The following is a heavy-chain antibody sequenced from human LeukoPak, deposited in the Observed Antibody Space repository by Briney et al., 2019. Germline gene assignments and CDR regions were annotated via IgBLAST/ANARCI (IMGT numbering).Heavy chain of an antibody. CDR2: ISGSGGST. V-gene: IGHV3-23*01. Sequence: PSETLSLTCAVYGGSFSGYYWSWVRQAPGKGLEWVSAISGSGGSTYYADSVKGRFTISRDNSKNTLYLQMNSLRAEDTAVYYCAKAHSPRKTIDYWGQGTLVTVSS. D-gene: IGHD1-7*01. CDR3: AKAHSPRKTIDY. J-gene: IGHJ4*02. CDR1: GGSFSGYY.